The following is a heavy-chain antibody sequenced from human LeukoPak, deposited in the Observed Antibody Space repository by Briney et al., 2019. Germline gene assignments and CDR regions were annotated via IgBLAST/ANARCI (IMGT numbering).Heavy chain of an antibody. CDR1: GGSISSYY. V-gene: IGHV4-59*01. D-gene: IGHD6-19*01. J-gene: IGHJ4*02. CDR2: IYYSGST. Sequence: SETLSLTCTVSGGSISSYYWSWIRQSPGKGLEWIGYIYYSGSTNYNPSLKSRVTISVDTSKDQFSLKLSSVTAADTAVYYCARTGYSSGWYFDYWGQGTLVTVSS. CDR3: ARTGYSSGWYFDY.